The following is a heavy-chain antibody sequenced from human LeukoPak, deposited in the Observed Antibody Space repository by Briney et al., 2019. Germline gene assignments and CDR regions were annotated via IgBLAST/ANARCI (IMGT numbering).Heavy chain of an antibody. J-gene: IGHJ4*02. CDR2: ISSSSSTI. V-gene: IGHV3-48*01. CDR3: ARGPIRYDSSGYGFDY. Sequence: QAGGSLRLSCAASGFTFSIYSMNWVRQAPGKGLEWVSYISSSSSTIYYADSVKGRFTISRDNAKNSLYLQMNSLRAEDTAVYYCARGPIRYDSSGYGFDYWGQGTLVTVSS. CDR1: GFTFSIYS. D-gene: IGHD3-22*01.